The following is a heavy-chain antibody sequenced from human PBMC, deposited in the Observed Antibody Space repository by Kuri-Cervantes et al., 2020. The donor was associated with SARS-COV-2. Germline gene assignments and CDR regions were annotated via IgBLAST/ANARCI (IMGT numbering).Heavy chain of an antibody. CDR1: GGSISSYY. V-gene: IGHV4-4*07. D-gene: IGHD4-17*01. J-gene: IGHJ3*02. CDR2: IYPSGST. CDR3: ARYDYGDYVDAFDI. Sequence: SETLSLTCTVSGGSISSYYWSWIRQPAGKGLEWIGRIYPSGSTNYNPSPKSRVTMSVDTSKNQLSLKLSSVTAADTAVYYCARYDYGDYVDAFDIWGQGTMVTVSS.